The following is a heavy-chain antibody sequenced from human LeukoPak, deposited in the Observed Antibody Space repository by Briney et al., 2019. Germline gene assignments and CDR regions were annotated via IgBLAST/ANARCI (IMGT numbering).Heavy chain of an antibody. CDR2: IYPGDSDT. CDR3: ARLMTYYYDSSGRGYYFDY. Sequence: GESLKISCKGSGYSFTSYWIGWVRQMPGKGLEWMGIIYPGDSDTRYSPSFQGQVTISAGKSISTAYLQWSSLKASDTAMYYCARLMTYYYDSSGRGYYFDYWGQGTLVTVSS. CDR1: GYSFTSYW. J-gene: IGHJ4*02. D-gene: IGHD3-22*01. V-gene: IGHV5-51*01.